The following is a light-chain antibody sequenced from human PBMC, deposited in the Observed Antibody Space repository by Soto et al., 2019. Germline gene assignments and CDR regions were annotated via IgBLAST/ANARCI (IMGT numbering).Light chain of an antibody. CDR2: AAA. V-gene: IGKV1-16*01. Sequence: DIQMTQSPSSLSASVGDRVTITCRASQGISNYVSWFQQKPGKAPKSLIYAAANLQSGVPSRFSGSGSGTDFTLTISSLQPEDFATYYCQQYSGYPLTFGGGTKVEIK. J-gene: IGKJ4*01. CDR1: QGISNY. CDR3: QQYSGYPLT.